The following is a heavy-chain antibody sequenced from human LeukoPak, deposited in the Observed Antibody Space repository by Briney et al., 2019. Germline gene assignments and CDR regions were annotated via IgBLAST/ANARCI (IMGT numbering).Heavy chain of an antibody. CDR3: ARDPYCSGGSCYGIDY. V-gene: IGHV4-4*07. J-gene: IGHJ4*02. Sequence: KPSETLFLTCTVSGGSISSYYWSWIRQPAGKGLEWIGRIYTSGSTNYNPSLKSRVTMSVDTSKNQFSLKLSSVTAADTAVYYCARDPYCSGGSCYGIDYWGQGTLVTVSS. CDR1: GGSISSYY. CDR2: IYTSGST. D-gene: IGHD2-15*01.